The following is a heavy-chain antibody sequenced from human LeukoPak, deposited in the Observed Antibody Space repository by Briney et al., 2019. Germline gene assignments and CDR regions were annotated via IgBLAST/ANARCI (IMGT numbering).Heavy chain of an antibody. CDR2: TYYRSKWYN. D-gene: IGHD6-19*01. CDR1: WDSVSINSAA. CDR3: ARVRIAVAGTPYYYYGMDV. J-gene: IGHJ6*02. Sequence: SQTLALTCIISWDSVSINSAAWNSIRQTPSGGLEWQGRTYYRSKWYNDYAVSVKSRITINPDTSKNQFSLQLNSVTPEDTAVYYCARVRIAVAGTPYYYYGMDVWGQGTTVTVSS. V-gene: IGHV6-1*01.